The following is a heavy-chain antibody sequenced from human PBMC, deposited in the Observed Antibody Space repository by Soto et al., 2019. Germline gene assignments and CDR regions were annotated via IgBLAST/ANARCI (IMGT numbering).Heavy chain of an antibody. V-gene: IGHV2-5*02. CDR1: VFSLSTRGVG. CDR3: AQFRGNGIIISDY. D-gene: IGHD3-16*01. CDR2: IYWDDEK. Sequence: QITLKESGPPLVKSTQTLTLTCTFSVFSLSTRGVGVAWIRQPPGKALEWLTLIYWDDEKHYRPSLKSRITITTYTPKNQVVPTMTNREPVDTATCYCAQFRGNGIIISDYWGQGTLVTVSS. J-gene: IGHJ4*02.